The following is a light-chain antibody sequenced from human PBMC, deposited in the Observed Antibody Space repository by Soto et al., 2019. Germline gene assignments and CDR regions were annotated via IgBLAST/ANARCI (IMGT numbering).Light chain of an antibody. CDR3: QQYGRSPPFT. J-gene: IGKJ3*01. V-gene: IGKV3-20*01. Sequence: IVLTQSPGTLSLSPGESATLSCRASQSVSGSFLAWYQQKPGQAPRLLIYDASTRATGIPDRFSASGSGTDFTLTISRLEPEDFAVYYCQQYGRSPPFTFGPGTKVDIK. CDR1: QSVSGSF. CDR2: DAS.